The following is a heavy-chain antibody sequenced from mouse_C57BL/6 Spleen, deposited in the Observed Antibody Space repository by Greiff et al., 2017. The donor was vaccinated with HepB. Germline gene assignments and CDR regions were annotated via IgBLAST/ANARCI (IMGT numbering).Heavy chain of an antibody. Sequence: QVQLQQPGAELVRPGSSVKLSCKASGYTFTSYWMHWVKQRPIQGLEWIGNIDPSDSETHYNQKFKGKSTLTVDKSSSTAYMQLSSLTSEDSAVYYCARGDGSDWYFDVWGTGTTVTVSS. D-gene: IGHD1-1*01. CDR3: ARGDGSDWYFDV. CDR2: IDPSDSET. V-gene: IGHV1-52*01. J-gene: IGHJ1*03. CDR1: GYTFTSYW.